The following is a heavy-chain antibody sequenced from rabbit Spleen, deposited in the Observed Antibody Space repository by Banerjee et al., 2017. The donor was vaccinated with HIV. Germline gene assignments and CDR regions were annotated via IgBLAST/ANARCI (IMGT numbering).Heavy chain of an antibody. CDR1: GFSFSSDYD. D-gene: IGHD2-1*01. CDR2: IDTGSSVNS. CDR3: ARGSATMTMVITGYYLSL. J-gene: IGHJ3*01. Sequence: QSLEESGGDLVKPGASLTLTCTASGFSFSSDYDMCWVRQAPGKGLEWIACIDTGSSVNSYYASWAKGRFTISKTSSTTVTLQMTSLTAADTATYFCARGSATMTMVITGYYLSLWGQGTLVTVS. V-gene: IGHV1S40*01.